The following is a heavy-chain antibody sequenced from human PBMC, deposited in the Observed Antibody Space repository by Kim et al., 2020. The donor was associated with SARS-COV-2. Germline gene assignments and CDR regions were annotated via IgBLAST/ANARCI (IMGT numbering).Heavy chain of an antibody. V-gene: IGHV4-34*01. Sequence: SETLSLTCAVYGGSFSGYYWSWIRQPPGKGLEWIGEINHSGSTNYNPSLKSRVTISVDTSKNQFSLKLSSVTAADTAVYYCARAPYYYGSGSYYKAHDYWGQGTLVTVSS. CDR1: GGSFSGYY. CDR3: ARAPYYYGSGSYYKAHDY. D-gene: IGHD3-10*01. J-gene: IGHJ4*02. CDR2: INHSGST.